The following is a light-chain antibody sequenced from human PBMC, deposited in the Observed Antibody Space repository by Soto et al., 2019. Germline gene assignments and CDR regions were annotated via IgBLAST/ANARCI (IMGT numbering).Light chain of an antibody. CDR3: QQYGSFPAT. CDR1: QSIALS. CDR2: VAF. V-gene: IGKV1-39*01. Sequence: DIQMTQSPSSLSASVGDTVTMTCRASQSIALSVNWYQQKPGKAPKLLIYVAFTLQSGVPSRFSGSGSGTHFTLTVSSVQPEDSATYYCQQYGSFPATFGQGTKVDIK. J-gene: IGKJ1*01.